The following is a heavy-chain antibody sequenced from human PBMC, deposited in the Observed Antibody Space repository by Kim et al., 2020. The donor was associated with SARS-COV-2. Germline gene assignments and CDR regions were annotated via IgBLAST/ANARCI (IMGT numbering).Heavy chain of an antibody. J-gene: IGHJ3*02. CDR3: ARGYCSGGSCQNRGAFDI. D-gene: IGHD2-15*01. CDR1: GGSFSGYY. V-gene: IGHV4-34*01. CDR2: INHSGST. Sequence: SETLSLTCAVYGGSFSGYYWSWIRQPPGKGLEWIGEINHSGSTNYNPSLKSRVTISVDTSKNQFSLKLSSVTAADTAVYYCARGYCSGGSCQNRGAFDIWGQGTMVTVSS.